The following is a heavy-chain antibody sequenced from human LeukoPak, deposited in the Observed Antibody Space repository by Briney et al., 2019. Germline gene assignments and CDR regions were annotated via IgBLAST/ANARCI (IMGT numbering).Heavy chain of an antibody. CDR1: GGPFMSYA. CDR2: IIPIVSIA. J-gene: IGHJ6*02. V-gene: IGHV1-69*04. D-gene: IGHD2-2*01. CDR3: ARAHCVSSGCYEDYSYVMAV. Sequence: VEFSLKASGGPFMSYAINWVRQAPGQGLEWRGRIIPIVSIAHYSQKFHGTVTITAHKSTSTAYMELSSLWSEDTALYFCARAHCVSSGCYEDYSYVMAVWGRGTTVTVSS.